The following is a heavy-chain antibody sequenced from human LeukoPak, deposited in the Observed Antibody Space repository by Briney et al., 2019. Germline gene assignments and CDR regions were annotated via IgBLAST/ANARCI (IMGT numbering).Heavy chain of an antibody. V-gene: IGHV4-59*01. J-gene: IGHJ6*03. CDR1: GGSITNYY. Sequence: SETLSLTCTVSGGSITNYYWTWIRQPPGKGLEWIGYIHYSGSTNYNPSLKSRVTISVDTSKNQFSLKLSSVTAADTAVYYCARASITYYYYYYMGVWGKGTTVIVSS. CDR2: IHYSGST. CDR3: ARASITYYYYYYMGV. D-gene: IGHD1-14*01.